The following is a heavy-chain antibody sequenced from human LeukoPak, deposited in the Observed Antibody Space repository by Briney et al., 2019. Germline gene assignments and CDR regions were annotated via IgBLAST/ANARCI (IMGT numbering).Heavy chain of an antibody. J-gene: IGHJ4*02. CDR2: IYSGGNT. CDR1: GFSVSSNY. V-gene: IGHV3-66*01. Sequence: GGSLRLSCAASGFSVSSNYMSWVRQAPGKGLEWVSVIYSGGNTYYAGSVKGRFTISRDNSKNTLYLQMNSLRVEDTAVYYCAIGNRAMDLYWGQGTLVTVSS. D-gene: IGHD5-18*01. CDR3: AIGNRAMDLY.